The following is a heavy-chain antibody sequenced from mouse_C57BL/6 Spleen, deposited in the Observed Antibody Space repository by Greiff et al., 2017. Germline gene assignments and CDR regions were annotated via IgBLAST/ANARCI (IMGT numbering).Heavy chain of an antibody. Sequence: VQLQQPGAELVKPGASVKLSCKASGYTFTSYWMQWVKQRPGQGLEWIGEIDPSDSYPNYNPKFQGKATLTVDTSSSTAYMQLSRLTSEDSAVLYCARGEAGTLFDYWGQGTTLTVSA. J-gene: IGHJ2*01. CDR2: IDPSDSYP. D-gene: IGHD4-1*01. V-gene: IGHV1-50*01. CDR3: ARGEAGTLFDY. CDR1: GYTFTSYW.